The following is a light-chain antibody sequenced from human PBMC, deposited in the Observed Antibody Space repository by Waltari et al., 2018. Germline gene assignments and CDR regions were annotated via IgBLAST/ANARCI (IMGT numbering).Light chain of an antibody. V-gene: IGLV3-1*01. Sequence: SPGQTATITCSGDKLGNRFVSWYQQKAGQSPILVLNQDKKRPSGIPERFSGSNSGNTAALTISGTQAVDEGDYYCQAWDSRVGVFGGGTRLTVL. CDR2: QDK. J-gene: IGLJ3*02. CDR3: QAWDSRVGV. CDR1: KLGNRF.